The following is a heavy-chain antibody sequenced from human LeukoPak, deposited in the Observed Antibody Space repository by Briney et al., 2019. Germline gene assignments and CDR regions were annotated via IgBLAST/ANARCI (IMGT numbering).Heavy chain of an antibody. CDR3: ARTTTEYFFDY. V-gene: IGHV4-30-2*01. CDR1: GDSVSSAGYS. Sequence: SQTLSLTCAVSGDSVSSAGYSWGWLRQPPGKGLEWIGYIYQSGSTYYLPSLESRVTISVDRSKNQFSLKLSSVTAADTAVYYCARTTTEYFFDYWGQGTLVTVSS. D-gene: IGHD1-1*01. CDR2: IYQSGST. J-gene: IGHJ4*02.